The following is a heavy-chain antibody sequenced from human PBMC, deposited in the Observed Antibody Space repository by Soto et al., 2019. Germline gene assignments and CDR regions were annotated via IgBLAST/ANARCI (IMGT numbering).Heavy chain of an antibody. CDR1: GGSITTYQ. J-gene: IGHJ4*02. CDR2: YSGFT. CDR3: ARDYGHYSFFFDY. V-gene: IGHV4-59*01. D-gene: IGHD4-17*01. Sequence: SETLSLTCTVSGGSITTYQWSWIRQPPGKGLEWIGGYSGFTDYNPSLESRATISVDHSKNQFSLTLRSVTAADTAVYYCARDYGHYSFFFDYWAQGTLVTVSS.